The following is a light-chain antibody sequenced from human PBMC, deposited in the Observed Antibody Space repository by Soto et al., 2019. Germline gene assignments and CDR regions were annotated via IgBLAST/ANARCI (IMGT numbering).Light chain of an antibody. CDR3: SSYTSASTPVV. V-gene: IGLV2-14*01. J-gene: IGLJ2*01. Sequence: QSALTQPASVSGSPGQSITISCTGTGSDVGGYNYVSWYQQHPGKAPKVMICDVSNRPSGVSNRFSGSKSGNTASLTISGLQAEDEADYYCSSYTSASTPVVFGGGTKLTVL. CDR1: GSDVGGYNY. CDR2: DVS.